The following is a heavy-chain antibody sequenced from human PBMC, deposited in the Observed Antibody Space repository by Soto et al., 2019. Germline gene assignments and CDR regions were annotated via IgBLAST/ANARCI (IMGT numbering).Heavy chain of an antibody. Sequence: EVQLVESGGGLVQPGGSLRLSCLTSGFSFHTFDMNWVRQAPGRGREWVSSISRTGGTIYYADSVRGRFTVSRDNAVTSLYLQMSSLRDEDTAVYYCARGNSTGSHYNSGYWGQGTLVIVSS. V-gene: IGHV3-48*02. D-gene: IGHD3-10*01. CDR3: ARGNSTGSHYNSGY. CDR2: ISRTGGTI. J-gene: IGHJ4*02. CDR1: GFSFHTFD.